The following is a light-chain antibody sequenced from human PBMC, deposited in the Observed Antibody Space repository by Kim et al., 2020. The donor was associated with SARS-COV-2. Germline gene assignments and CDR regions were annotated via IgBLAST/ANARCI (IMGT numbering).Light chain of an antibody. CDR3: QQSYSTHPLT. CDR1: QGISSY. Sequence: SVGDRVTSPRRASQGISSYLNWYQQKPGKAPKLLSYAASSLQSGVPSRFSRSGSGTDFTLTISSLQPEDFATYYCQQSYSTHPLTFGGGTKVDIK. V-gene: IGKV1-39*01. CDR2: AAS. J-gene: IGKJ4*01.